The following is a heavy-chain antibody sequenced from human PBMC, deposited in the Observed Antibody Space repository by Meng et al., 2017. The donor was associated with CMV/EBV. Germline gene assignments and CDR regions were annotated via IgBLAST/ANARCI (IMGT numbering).Heavy chain of an antibody. CDR2: IYYSGST. CDR1: GGSISGISYY. CDR3: ASIVGAQDY. V-gene: IGHV4-39*07. D-gene: IGHD1-26*01. J-gene: IGHJ4*02. Sequence: LHLAAPGPGLWKPSGTRSLTGTVSGGSISGISYYWGWIRQPPGKGLEWIGSIYYSGSTYYNPSLKSRVTISVDTSKNQFSLKLSSVTAADTAVYYCASIVGAQDYWGQGTLVTVSS.